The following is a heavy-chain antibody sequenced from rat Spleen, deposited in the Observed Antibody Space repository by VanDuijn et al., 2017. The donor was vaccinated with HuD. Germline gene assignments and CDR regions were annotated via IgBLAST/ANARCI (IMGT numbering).Heavy chain of an antibody. CDR3: ARGTRNYSSYGGFVY. CDR2: IRYDGSST. D-gene: IGHD1-2*01. V-gene: IGHV5-29*01. CDR1: GFTFSDYY. J-gene: IGHJ3*01. Sequence: EVQLVESDGGLVQPGRSLKLSCAASGFTFSDYYMAWVRQGPTQGLEWVATIRYDGSSTYYRDSVKGRFTISRANAKSTLYLQMDSLRSEDTATYYCARGTRNYSSYGGFVYWGQGTLVTVSS.